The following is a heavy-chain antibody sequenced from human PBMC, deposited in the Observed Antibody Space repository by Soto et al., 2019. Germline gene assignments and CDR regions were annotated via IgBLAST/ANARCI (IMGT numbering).Heavy chain of an antibody. J-gene: IGHJ3*02. CDR3: ARGHYDILTGWFHDAFDI. CDR1: GFTFSSYA. V-gene: IGHV3-64*01. CDR2: ISSNGGST. D-gene: IGHD3-9*01. Sequence: GGSLRLSCAASGFTFSSYAMHWVRQAPGKGLEYVSAISSNGGSTYYANSVKGRFTISRDNSKNTLYLQMGSLRAEDMAVYYCARGHYDILTGWFHDAFDIWGQGTMVTVSS.